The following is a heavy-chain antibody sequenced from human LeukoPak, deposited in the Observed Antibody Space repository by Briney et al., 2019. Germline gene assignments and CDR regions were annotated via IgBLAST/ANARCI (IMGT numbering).Heavy chain of an antibody. CDR3: ARHPAGYYDSSGYYYRRAPSDY. Sequence: GASLQISCKGSGSSFTSYWIGWVRQLPGKGLEWMGIIYPGDSDTRYSPSFRGQVTISADKSISTAYLQWGSLKASDTAMYYCARHPAGYYDSSGYYYRRAPSDYWGQGTLVTVSS. CDR1: GSSFTSYW. V-gene: IGHV5-51*01. D-gene: IGHD3-22*01. CDR2: IYPGDSDT. J-gene: IGHJ4*02.